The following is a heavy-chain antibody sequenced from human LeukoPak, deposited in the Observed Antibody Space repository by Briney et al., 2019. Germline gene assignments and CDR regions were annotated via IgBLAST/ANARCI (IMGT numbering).Heavy chain of an antibody. J-gene: IGHJ4*02. CDR2: ISAYNGNT. CDR3: AREGFEGGDYGYYFDY. V-gene: IGHV1-18*04. CDR1: GYTFTSYY. Sequence: ASVKVSCKASGYTFTSYYMHWVRQAPGQGLEWMGWISAYNGNTNYAQKLQGRVTMTTDTSTSTAYMELRSLRSDDTAVYYCAREGFEGGDYGYYFDYWGQGTLVTVSS. D-gene: IGHD4-17*01.